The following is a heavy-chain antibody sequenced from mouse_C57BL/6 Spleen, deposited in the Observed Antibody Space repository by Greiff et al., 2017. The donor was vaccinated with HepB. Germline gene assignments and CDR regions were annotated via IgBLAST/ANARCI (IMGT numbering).Heavy chain of an antibody. CDR3: ASPDSKRAGVAY. CDR2: INPNNGGT. J-gene: IGHJ3*01. CDR1: GYTFTDYN. D-gene: IGHD2-5*01. V-gene: IGHV1-22*01. Sequence: EVQLQQSGPELVKPGASVKMSCKASGYTFTDYNMHWVKQSHGKSLEWIGYINPNNGGTSYNQKFKGKATLTVNKSSSTAYMELRSLTSEDAAVYYCASPDSKRAGVAYWGQGTLVTVSA.